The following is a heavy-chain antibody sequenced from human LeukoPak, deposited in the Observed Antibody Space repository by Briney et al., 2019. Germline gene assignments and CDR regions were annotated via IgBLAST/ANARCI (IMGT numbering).Heavy chain of an antibody. J-gene: IGHJ5*02. D-gene: IGHD5-18*01. CDR2: MSHSGGT. CDR1: GYSISSGYF. Sequence: KPSETLSLTCTVSGYSISSGYFWGWIRQPPGKGLEWIVSMSHSGGTYYNPSLKSRVTISIDTSKNQFSLKLSSVTAADTAVYYCAREGCCGYSYDGFDPWGQGTLVTVSS. V-gene: IGHV4-38-2*02. CDR3: AREGCCGYSYDGFDP.